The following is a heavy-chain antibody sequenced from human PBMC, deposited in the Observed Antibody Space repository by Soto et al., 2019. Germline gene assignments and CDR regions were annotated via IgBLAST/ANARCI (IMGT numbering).Heavy chain of an antibody. Sequence: PSETLSLTCAVSGYSISSGYYWGWIRQPPGKGLEWIGSIYHSGSTYYNPSLKSRVTISVDTSKNQFSLKLSSVTAADTAVYYCARVVRPSYFDYWGQGTLVTVYS. CDR2: IYHSGST. J-gene: IGHJ4*02. CDR1: GYSISSGYY. CDR3: ARVVRPSYFDY. V-gene: IGHV4-38-2*01. D-gene: IGHD2-15*01.